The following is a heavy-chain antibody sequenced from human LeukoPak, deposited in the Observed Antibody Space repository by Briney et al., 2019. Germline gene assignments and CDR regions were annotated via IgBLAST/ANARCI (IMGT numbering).Heavy chain of an antibody. J-gene: IGHJ6*02. CDR3: TRRIAAAGRVDCYYYGLDV. V-gene: IGHV3-73*01. CDR1: GFSFSGSA. D-gene: IGHD6-13*01. Sequence: GGSLRLSCAASGFSFSGSAIHWVRQASGKGLEWVGRIRSKAHNYATAYAASMKGRFTISRDDSKNTAYLQMNSLKTEDTAVYYCTRRIAAAGRVDCYYYGLDVWGQGTTVTVSS. CDR2: IRSKAHNYAT.